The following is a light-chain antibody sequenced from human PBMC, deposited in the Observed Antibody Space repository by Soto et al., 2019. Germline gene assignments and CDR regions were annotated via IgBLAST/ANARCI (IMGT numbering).Light chain of an antibody. J-gene: IGKJ1*01. CDR2: GAY. CDR1: QSVRSSF. V-gene: IGKV3-20*01. CDR3: QQYGSSPPWT. Sequence: EIVLTQSPGTLSLSPGERATLSCRASQSVRSSFLAWYQQKPGQSPRLLIYGAYSRATGIPDRFSGSGSGKDFTLTISRLQPEDFAVYYCQQYGSSPPWTFGQGTKVDIK.